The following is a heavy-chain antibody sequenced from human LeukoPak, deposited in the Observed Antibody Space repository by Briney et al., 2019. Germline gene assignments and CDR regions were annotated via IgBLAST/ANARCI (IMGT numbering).Heavy chain of an antibody. J-gene: IGHJ6*03. V-gene: IGHV3-23*01. D-gene: IGHD5-24*01. CDR2: ISGSGGHT. CDR3: AKGGAATMRDGYNYYYYYMEV. CDR1: GITFSSHA. Sequence: PGGSLRLSCAASGITFSSHAMSWVRQAPGKGLEWVSLISGSGGHTYYGDSVKGRFTISRDNSTNRLYLQMNSLRHEDTAVYYCAKGGAATMRDGYNYYYYYMEVWGRGTTVTVSS.